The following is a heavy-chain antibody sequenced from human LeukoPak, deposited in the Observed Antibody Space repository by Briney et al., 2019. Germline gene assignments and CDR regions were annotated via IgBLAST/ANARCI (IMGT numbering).Heavy chain of an antibody. CDR2: IYTSGST. CDR3: TRGGGSYRNYFDY. CDR1: GGSISSGSYY. D-gene: IGHD1-26*01. J-gene: IGHJ4*02. V-gene: IGHV4-61*02. Sequence: SETLSLTCSVSGGSISSGSYYWSWIRQPAGKGLEWIGRIYTSGSTNYNPSLKSRVTISVDTSKNQFSLKLRSVTAADTAVYYCTRGGGSYRNYFDYWGQGTLVTVSS.